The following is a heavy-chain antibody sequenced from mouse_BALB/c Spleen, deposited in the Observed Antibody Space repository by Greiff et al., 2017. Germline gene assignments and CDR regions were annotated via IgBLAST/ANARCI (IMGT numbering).Heavy chain of an antibody. Sequence: EVNVVESGGGLVKPGGSLKLSCAASGFTFSSYTMSWVRQTPEKRLEWVATISSGGSYTYYPDSVKGRFTISRDNAKNTLYLQMSSLKSEDTAMYYCTRGGGYGKTYYAMDYWGQGTSVTVSS. V-gene: IGHV5-6-4*01. CDR3: TRGGGYGKTYYAMDY. J-gene: IGHJ4*01. CDR1: GFTFSSYT. CDR2: ISSGGSYT. D-gene: IGHD2-10*02.